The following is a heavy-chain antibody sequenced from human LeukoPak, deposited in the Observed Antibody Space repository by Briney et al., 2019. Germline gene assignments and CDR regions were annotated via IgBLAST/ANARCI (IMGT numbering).Heavy chain of an antibody. Sequence: PGGSLRLSCAASGFTFSAYWMTWVRQAPGKGLEWVANIKQDGSEEYYVDSVKGRFTISRDNTKNSLYLQMNSLRAEDTAVYYCAKTTVEGLGTYYYYYYMDVWGKGTTVTISS. CDR2: IKQDGSEE. CDR3: AKTTVEGLGTYYYYYYMDV. CDR1: GFTFSAYW. J-gene: IGHJ6*03. D-gene: IGHD3-16*01. V-gene: IGHV3-7*01.